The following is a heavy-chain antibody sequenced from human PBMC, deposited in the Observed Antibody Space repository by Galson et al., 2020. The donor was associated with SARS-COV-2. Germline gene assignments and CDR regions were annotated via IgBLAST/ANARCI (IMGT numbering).Heavy chain of an antibody. CDR1: NYSISSGYY. Sequence: SETLSLTCTISNYSISSGYYWGWIRQPPGKGLEWIGSIYHSGSTYYTPSLKSRVTLSVDTSRNQVSLRLTSLTAADTAVYFCARHGGYKSFDFWGKGTLVTVSS. D-gene: IGHD2-2*02. CDR3: ARHGGYKSFDF. V-gene: IGHV4-38-2*02. J-gene: IGHJ4*02. CDR2: IYHSGST.